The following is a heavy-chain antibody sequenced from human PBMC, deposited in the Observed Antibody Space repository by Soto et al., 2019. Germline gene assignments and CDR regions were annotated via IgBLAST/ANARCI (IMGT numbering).Heavy chain of an antibody. D-gene: IGHD5-12*01. CDR3: HGYGY. J-gene: IGHJ4*02. CDR1: GFTVSSTNY. CDR2: IYSGGTT. Sequence: EVQVVESGGGLIQPGGSLKLSCVVSGFTVSSTNYMSWVRQAPGKGLEWVSVIYSGGTTFYADSVKGRFTISRDNSKNTLYLQMNSLSAEDTAVYYCHGYGYWGQGTLVTVSS. V-gene: IGHV3-53*01.